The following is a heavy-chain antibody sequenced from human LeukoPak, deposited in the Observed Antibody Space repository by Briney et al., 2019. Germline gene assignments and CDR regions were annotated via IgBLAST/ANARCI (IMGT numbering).Heavy chain of an antibody. D-gene: IGHD1-1*01. Sequence: TGGSLRLSCAASGFTFSSFDMHWARQPTGQGLEWFSTIGTASDTYYPGSVEGRFTLSRDNAKNSLYLQMNSLTAGDTAVYYCTRGPPRGKYYYMDVWGKGTTVTVSS. V-gene: IGHV3-13*01. CDR1: GFTFSSFD. CDR2: IGTASDT. CDR3: TRGPPRGKYYYMDV. J-gene: IGHJ6*03.